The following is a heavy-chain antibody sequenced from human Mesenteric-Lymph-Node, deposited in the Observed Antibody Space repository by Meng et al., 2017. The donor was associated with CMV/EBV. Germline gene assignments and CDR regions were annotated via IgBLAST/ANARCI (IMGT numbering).Heavy chain of an antibody. Sequence: SVKVSCKASGGSSSSDGFSWVRQAPGQGLEWMGGIIPIFDTPNYAQRFQGRVTITTDESTSTAYMELSSLRSDDTAIYYCAKDFVRGPGDSWGQGTLVTVSS. CDR1: GGSSSSDG. J-gene: IGHJ4*02. CDR3: AKDFVRGPGDS. CDR2: IIPIFDTP. V-gene: IGHV1-69*05. D-gene: IGHD3-10*02.